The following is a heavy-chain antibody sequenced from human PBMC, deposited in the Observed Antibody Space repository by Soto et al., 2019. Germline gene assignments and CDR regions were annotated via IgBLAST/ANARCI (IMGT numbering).Heavy chain of an antibody. CDR2: ISAYNGNT. CDR1: GYTFTSYG. D-gene: IGHD4-17*01. V-gene: IGHV1-18*01. CDR3: ARDFTTTVTTWGFDY. J-gene: IGHJ4*02. Sequence: ASVKVSCKASGYTFTSYGISWVRQAPGQGLEWMGWISAYNGNTNYAQKLQGRVTMTTDTSTSTAYMELRSLRSDDTAVYYCARDFTTTVTTWGFDYWGQGTLVTRLL.